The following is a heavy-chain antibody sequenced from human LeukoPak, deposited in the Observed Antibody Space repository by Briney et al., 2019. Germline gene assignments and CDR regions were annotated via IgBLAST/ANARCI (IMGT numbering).Heavy chain of an antibody. D-gene: IGHD5-18*01. CDR3: ARVSQAGRGYSYGSLVYYFDC. V-gene: IGHV4-59*01. CDR1: GGSISSYY. Sequence: PSETLSLTCTVSGGSISSYYWSWIRQPPGKGLEWIGYIYYSGSTNYNPSLKSRVTISVDTSKNQFSLKLSSVTAADTAVYYCARVSQAGRGYSYGSLVYYFDCWGQGTLVTVSS. CDR2: IYYSGST. J-gene: IGHJ4*02.